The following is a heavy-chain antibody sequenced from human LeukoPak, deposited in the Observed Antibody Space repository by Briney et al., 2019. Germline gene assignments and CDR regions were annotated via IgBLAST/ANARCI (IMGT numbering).Heavy chain of an antibody. D-gene: IGHD2-21*02. Sequence: GASVKVSCKASGYTFTGYYMHWVRQAPGQGLEWMGWINPNSGGTNYAQKFQGRVTMTRDTSIGTAYMELSRLRSDDTAVYYCARPQLAYCGGDCFDAFHIWGQGTLVTVSS. V-gene: IGHV1-2*02. CDR1: GYTFTGYY. CDR2: INPNSGGT. J-gene: IGHJ3*02. CDR3: ARPQLAYCGGDCFDAFHI.